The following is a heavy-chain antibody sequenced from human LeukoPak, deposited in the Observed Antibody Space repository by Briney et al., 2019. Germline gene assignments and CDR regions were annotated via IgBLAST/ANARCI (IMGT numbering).Heavy chain of an antibody. CDR2: IIPILGIA. V-gene: IGHV1-69*04. J-gene: IGHJ4*02. D-gene: IGHD1-26*01. Sequence: GSSVTVSCKASGGIFSSYAISWVRQAPGQGLEWMGRIIPILGIANYAQTFQGRVTITADKSTSTAYMELSSLRSEDTAVYYCAIDMDSGNHGGYYFDYWGQGTLVTVSS. CDR1: GGIFSSYA. CDR3: AIDMDSGNHGGYYFDY.